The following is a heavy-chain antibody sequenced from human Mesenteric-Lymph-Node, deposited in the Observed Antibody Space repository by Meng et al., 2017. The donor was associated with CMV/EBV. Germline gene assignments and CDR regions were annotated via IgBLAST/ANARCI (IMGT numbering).Heavy chain of an antibody. J-gene: IGHJ4*02. V-gene: IGHV5-51*01. Sequence: GESLKISCQGSGYSFTSYWIGWVRQMPGKGLEWMGIIYPGDSNTRYSPSFQGQVTISADKSISTAYLQWSSLKASDTAMYYCARGSWVPAAFPDYWGQGTLVTVSS. CDR2: IYPGDSNT. CDR1: GYSFTSYW. D-gene: IGHD2-2*01. CDR3: ARGSWVPAAFPDY.